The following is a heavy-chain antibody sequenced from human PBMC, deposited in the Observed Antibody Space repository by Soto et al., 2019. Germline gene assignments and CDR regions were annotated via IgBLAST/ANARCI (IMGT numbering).Heavy chain of an antibody. CDR3: AKVISGGRNYYYYGLDV. CDR2: VSSDGSNK. CDR1: GFSFSAYV. Sequence: GGSLRLSCAASGFSFSAYVMHWVRQAPGKGLEWVAVVSSDGSNKNYADSVKGRFTISRDNSQNTLNLQMNRLGVEDTAVYFCAKVISGGRNYYYYGLDVWGQGTTVTVSS. D-gene: IGHD2-15*01. J-gene: IGHJ6*01. V-gene: IGHV3-30*18.